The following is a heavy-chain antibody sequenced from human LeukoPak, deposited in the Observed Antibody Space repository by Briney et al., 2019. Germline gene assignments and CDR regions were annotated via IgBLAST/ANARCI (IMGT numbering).Heavy chain of an antibody. D-gene: IGHD2-15*01. V-gene: IGHV3-7*01. CDR2: INQDGSEK. Sequence: GGSLRLSCAASGFTFRSYWMSWVRQAPGKGLEWVANINQDGSEKYYVDSVKGRFTISRDNAKNSLYLQMDSLRAEDTAVYYCARSAGFGPYYYYYYMDVWGKGTTVTVSS. CDR3: ARSAGFGPYYYYYYMDV. CDR1: GFTFRSYW. J-gene: IGHJ6*03.